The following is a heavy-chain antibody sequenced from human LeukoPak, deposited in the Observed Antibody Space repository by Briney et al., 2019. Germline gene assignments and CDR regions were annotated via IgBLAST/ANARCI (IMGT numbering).Heavy chain of an antibody. D-gene: IGHD1-1*01. CDR2: ISGSGGST. V-gene: IGHV3-23*01. J-gene: IGHJ4*02. CDR1: GFTFSSYA. CDR3: ATSKGTGTPPGNDY. Sequence: GGSLRLSCAASGFTFSSYAMSRVRQAPGKGLEWVSAISGSGGSTYYADSVKGRFTISRDNSKNTLYLQMNSLRAEDTAVYYCATSKGTGTPPGNDYWGQGTLVTVSS.